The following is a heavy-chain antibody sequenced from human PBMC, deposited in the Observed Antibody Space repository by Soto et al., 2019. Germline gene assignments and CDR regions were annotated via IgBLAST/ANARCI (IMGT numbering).Heavy chain of an antibody. V-gene: IGHV3-11*06. CDR2: RCNSDTFA. J-gene: IGHJ4*01. D-gene: IGHD1-7*01. CDR1: AFTFSDYY. CDR3: GRSGANLNVIDY. Sequence: GGSLRLSCAPSAFTFSDYYMSCVRHAPGRCLEWISYRCNSDTFARYATYVQGRFSISRDNANHSLYLDMNSLRVEDTAVYYRGRSGANLNVIDYWGHGTPVTVSS.